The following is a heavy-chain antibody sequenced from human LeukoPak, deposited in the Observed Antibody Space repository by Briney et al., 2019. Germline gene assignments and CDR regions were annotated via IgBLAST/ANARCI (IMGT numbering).Heavy chain of an antibody. J-gene: IGHJ3*02. CDR3: ASDDSYAFDI. CDR1: GFTFNSRW. CDR2: GNSDESTT. Sequence: GGSLRLSCAASGFTFNSRWMHWVRQAPGKGLVWFSHGNSDESTTTYADSVKGRFTIYRENTKTTMYLQMNSLRAADTAVYYCASDDSYAFDIWGKGTMVTVSS. D-gene: IGHD2-21*01. V-gene: IGHV3-74*01.